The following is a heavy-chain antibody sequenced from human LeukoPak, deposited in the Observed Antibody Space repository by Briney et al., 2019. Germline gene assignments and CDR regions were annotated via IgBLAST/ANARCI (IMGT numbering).Heavy chain of an antibody. CDR2: IYYSGRT. V-gene: IGHV4-59*01. D-gene: IGHD3-22*01. Sequence: SETLSLTCSVSSGSISSYYWSWIRQPPGKGLEWIGYIYYSGRTSYNPSLKSRVTISVDTSKNHFSLTLSSVTAADTAVYYCARDSYYYDSSGYSYWYFDLWGRGTLVTVSS. CDR1: SGSISSYY. J-gene: IGHJ2*01. CDR3: ARDSYYYDSSGYSYWYFDL.